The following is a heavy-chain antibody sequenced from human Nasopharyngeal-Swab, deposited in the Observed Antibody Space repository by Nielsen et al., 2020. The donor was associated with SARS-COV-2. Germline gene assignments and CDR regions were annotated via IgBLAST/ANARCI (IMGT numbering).Heavy chain of an antibody. J-gene: IGHJ4*02. CDR2: IRSKASYYAT. D-gene: IGHD5-18*01. CDR1: WFTFSDSP. CDR3: TTWDTTTQTNY. V-gene: IGHV3-73*01. Sequence: GESLKISCAASWFTFSDSPIHWVRQASGKGLEWVGRIRSKASYYATVYTASVRGRFTIPRDDSKSTASLQMNGLRTEDTAMYYCTTWDTTTQTNYWGQGALVTVSS.